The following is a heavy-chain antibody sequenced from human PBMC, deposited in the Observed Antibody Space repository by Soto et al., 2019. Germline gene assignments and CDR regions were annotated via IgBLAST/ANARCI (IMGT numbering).Heavy chain of an antibody. V-gene: IGHV3-53*01. CDR1: GFTVSSNY. CDR2: IYSGGST. CDR3: ARDRPGLDV. Sequence: EVQLVESGGGLIQPGGSLRLSCAASGFTVSSNYMSWVRQAPGKGLEWVSVIYSGGSTYYEDSVKGRFTISRENSKNTLYLQMHSLSAEDTAVYYRARDRPGLDVWGQGTTVTVSS. J-gene: IGHJ6*01.